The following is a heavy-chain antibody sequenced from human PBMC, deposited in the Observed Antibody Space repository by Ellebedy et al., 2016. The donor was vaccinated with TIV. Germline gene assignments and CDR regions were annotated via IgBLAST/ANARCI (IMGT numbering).Heavy chain of an antibody. Sequence: GESLKISCAASGFTFSSYWMSWVRQAPGKGLEWVANIKQDGSEKYYVDSVKGRFTISRDNAKNTLFLQINSLRAEDTAVYYCTRDLVFGSGSNDYWGQGTLVTVSS. D-gene: IGHD3-10*01. V-gene: IGHV3-7*01. J-gene: IGHJ4*02. CDR1: GFTFSSYW. CDR3: TRDLVFGSGSNDY. CDR2: IKQDGSEK.